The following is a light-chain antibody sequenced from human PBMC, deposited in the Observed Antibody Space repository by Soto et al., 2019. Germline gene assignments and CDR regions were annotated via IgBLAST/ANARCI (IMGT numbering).Light chain of an antibody. CDR3: QQSYTAPYT. Sequence: DIQMTQSPSSLSASVGDRVTITCQASQDISNYLNWYQQKPGKAPKLLIYDASNLETGVPSRFSGSGSGTDFTFTITSLQPEDFATYYCQQSYTAPYTIGQGTKLEI. J-gene: IGKJ2*01. CDR1: QDISNY. V-gene: IGKV1-33*01. CDR2: DAS.